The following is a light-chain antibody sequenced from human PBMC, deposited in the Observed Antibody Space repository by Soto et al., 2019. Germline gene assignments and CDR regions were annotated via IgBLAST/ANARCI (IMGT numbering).Light chain of an antibody. Sequence: ILMTQSPSTLSGSVGDRVTITCRASQSIGDSLAWYQQKPGKAPYLLISDVSSLERGVPSRFSGSGSGTEFTLTISSMQPDDFATFYCQQYNGYSRTLCQGTKVDNK. V-gene: IGKV1-5*01. CDR1: QSIGDS. CDR2: DVS. J-gene: IGKJ1*01. CDR3: QQYNGYSRT.